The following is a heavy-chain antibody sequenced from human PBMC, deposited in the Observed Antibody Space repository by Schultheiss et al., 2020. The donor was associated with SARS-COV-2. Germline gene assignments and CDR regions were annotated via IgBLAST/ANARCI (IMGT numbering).Heavy chain of an antibody. CDR1: GFTFDDYV. CDR3: TTEGSNRGYYYYYMDV. D-gene: IGHD7-27*01. Sequence: GGSLRLSCAASGFTFDDYVMHWVRQAPGKGLEWVGRIKSKTDGGTTDYAAHVKGRFTISRDNSKNTLYLQMNSLKTEDIAVYYCTTEGSNRGYYYYYMDVWGKGTTVTVSS. CDR2: IKSKTDGGTT. V-gene: IGHV3-15*01. J-gene: IGHJ6*03.